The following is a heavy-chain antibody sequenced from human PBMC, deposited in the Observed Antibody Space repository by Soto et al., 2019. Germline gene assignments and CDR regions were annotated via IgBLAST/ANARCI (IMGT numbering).Heavy chain of an antibody. D-gene: IGHD6-13*01. V-gene: IGHV4-30-2*01. CDR2: IYLSGST. CDR1: CCSISRGGYS. Sequence: TLSPPCAVSCCSISRGGYSWSWVPQAPGKGLEWIGYIYLSGSTYYNPSLKSRVTISLDTSKNKFSLKLSSVTAADTAVYYCARHGIAAADPYNRFDPWGQGTQVTVSS. J-gene: IGHJ5*02. CDR3: ARHGIAAADPYNRFDP.